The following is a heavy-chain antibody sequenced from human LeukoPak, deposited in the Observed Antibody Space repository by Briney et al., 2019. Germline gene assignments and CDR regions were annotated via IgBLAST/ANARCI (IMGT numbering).Heavy chain of an antibody. D-gene: IGHD6-19*01. V-gene: IGHV3-NL1*01. J-gene: IGHJ4*02. CDR1: GFTFSAYG. CDR3: ARDGSTGWHYFEY. Sequence: GRSLRLSCAASGFTFSAYGMHWVRQAPGQGLEWVSVIYSDGGTSFAGNTYYADSVKGRFTISRDNSKNTLYLQMNSLRTEDTAVYYCARDGSTGWHYFEYWGQGTLVTVSS. CDR2: IYSDGGTSFAGNT.